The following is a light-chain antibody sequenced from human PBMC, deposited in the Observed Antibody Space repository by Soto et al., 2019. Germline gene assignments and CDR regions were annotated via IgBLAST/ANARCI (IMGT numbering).Light chain of an antibody. Sequence: QSVLTQPPSASGSPGQSVTISCTGTSSDVGGYNYVSWYQQHPGKAPKFIIYDVSKRPSGVPDRFSGSKSGNTASLTVSGLQAEDEADYYRSSYAGSNSYVFGTGTKVTVL. CDR1: SSDVGGYNY. V-gene: IGLV2-8*01. J-gene: IGLJ1*01. CDR3: SSYAGSNSYV. CDR2: DVS.